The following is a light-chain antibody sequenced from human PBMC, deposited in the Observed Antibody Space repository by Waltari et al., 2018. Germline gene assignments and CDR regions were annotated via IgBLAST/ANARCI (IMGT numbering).Light chain of an antibody. V-gene: IGLV2-14*03. CDR2: DVS. J-gene: IGLJ2*01. CDR1: SSDVGGYNY. CDR3: SSYTSSSTLRV. Sequence: QSALTQPASVSGSPGQSITISCTGTSSDVGGYNYVSRYQQHPGKAPKLMIYDVSNRPSGVSNRFSGSKSGNTASLTISGLQVEDEADYYCSSYTSSSTLRVFGGGTKLTVL.